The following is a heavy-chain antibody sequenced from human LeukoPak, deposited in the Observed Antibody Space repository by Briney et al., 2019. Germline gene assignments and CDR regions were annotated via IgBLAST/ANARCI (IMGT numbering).Heavy chain of an antibody. Sequence: ASVKVSCKASGGTFSSYAISWVRQAPGQGLEWMGIINPSGGSTSYAQKFQGRATMTRDTSTSTVYMELSSLRSEDTAVYYCARVSSLVPFDYWGQGTLVTVSS. CDR2: INPSGGST. CDR3: ARVSSLVPFDY. J-gene: IGHJ4*02. V-gene: IGHV1-46*01. CDR1: GGTFSSYA. D-gene: IGHD3-10*01.